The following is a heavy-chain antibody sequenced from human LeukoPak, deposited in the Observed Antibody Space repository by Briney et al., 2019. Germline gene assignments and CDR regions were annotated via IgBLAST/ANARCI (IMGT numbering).Heavy chain of an antibody. CDR2: INSDGSST. V-gene: IGHV3-74*01. Sequence: GGSLRLSCAASGFTFSTYWMHWVRQAPGKGLMWVSRINSDGSSTNYADSVKGRFTISRDNAMNTLYLQMNSLRAEDTAVYYCASRRGYSYGYGYWGQGTLVTVSS. CDR3: ASRRGYSYGYGY. J-gene: IGHJ4*02. CDR1: GFTFSTYW. D-gene: IGHD5-18*01.